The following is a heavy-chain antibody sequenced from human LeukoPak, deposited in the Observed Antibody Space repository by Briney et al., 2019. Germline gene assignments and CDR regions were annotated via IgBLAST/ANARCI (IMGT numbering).Heavy chain of an antibody. Sequence: SGGSLRLSCAASGFIFSTYGMYWVRQAPGKGLEWVAFIRDDGSIKNYADSVKGRSTISRDNSKNTLYLQMNSLRAEDTAVYYCAKDSLADIDYWGQGTLVTVSS. D-gene: IGHD3-16*01. V-gene: IGHV3-30*02. CDR3: AKDSLADIDY. J-gene: IGHJ4*02. CDR2: IRDDGSIK. CDR1: GFIFSTYG.